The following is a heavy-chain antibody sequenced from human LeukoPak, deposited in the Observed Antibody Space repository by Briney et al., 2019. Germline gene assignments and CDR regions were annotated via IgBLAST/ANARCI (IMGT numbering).Heavy chain of an antibody. CDR1: GFTLSSYE. CDR3: AREMVTTDSRRGY. J-gene: IGHJ4*02. Sequence: GGSLRLSCAASGFTLSSYEMNWVRQAPGKGLEWVSYISSSGSTIYYADSVKGRFTISRDNAKNSLYLQMNSLRAEDTAVYYCAREMVTTDSRRGYWGQGTLVTVSS. D-gene: IGHD4-17*01. V-gene: IGHV3-48*03. CDR2: ISSSGSTI.